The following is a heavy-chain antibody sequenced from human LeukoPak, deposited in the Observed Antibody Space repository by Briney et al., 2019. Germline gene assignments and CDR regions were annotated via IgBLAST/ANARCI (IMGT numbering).Heavy chain of an antibody. D-gene: IGHD6-19*01. V-gene: IGHV1-8*02. Sequence: ASVKVSCKASGYTFTGYYMHWVRQATGQGLEWMGWMNPNSGNTGYAQKFQGRVTMTRNTSISTAYMELSSLRSEDTAVYYCARGQAVAGTGLDYWGQGTLVTVSS. CDR3: ARGQAVAGTGLDY. CDR2: MNPNSGNT. CDR1: GYTFTGYY. J-gene: IGHJ4*02.